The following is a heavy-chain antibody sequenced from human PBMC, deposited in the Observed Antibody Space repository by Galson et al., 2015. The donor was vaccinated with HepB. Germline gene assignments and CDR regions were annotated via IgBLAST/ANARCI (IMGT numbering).Heavy chain of an antibody. Sequence: SLRLSCAASGLTFSSYAMHWVRQAPGKGLEWVAVISYDGSNKYYADSVKGRFTISRDNSKNTLYLQMNSLRAEDTAVYYCARGFDDFWSGYYFRPSFGMDVWGQGTTVTVSS. CDR1: GLTFSSYA. D-gene: IGHD3-3*01. J-gene: IGHJ6*02. V-gene: IGHV3-30-3*01. CDR3: ARGFDDFWSGYYFRPSFGMDV. CDR2: ISYDGSNK.